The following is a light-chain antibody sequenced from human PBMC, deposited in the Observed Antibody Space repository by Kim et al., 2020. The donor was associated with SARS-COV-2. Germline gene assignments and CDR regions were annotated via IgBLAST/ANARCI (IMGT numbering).Light chain of an antibody. J-gene: IGKJ4*01. CDR1: QSIRSY. CDR2: AAS. V-gene: IGKV1-39*01. CDR3: QQSYSTVT. Sequence: DIQMTQSPSSLSASVGDRVTITCRASQSIRSYLNWYQQKPGKAPKLLIYAASSLQSGVPSRFSGSGSGTDFTLTISSLQPEDFATYYCQQSYSTVTFGGGTKVEI.